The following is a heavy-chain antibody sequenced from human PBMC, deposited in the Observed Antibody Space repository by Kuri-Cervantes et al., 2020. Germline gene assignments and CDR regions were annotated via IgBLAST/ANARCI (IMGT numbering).Heavy chain of an antibody. V-gene: IGHV3-15*01. CDR2: IKSKTDGGTT. J-gene: IGHJ6*02. CDR1: GFTFSNAW. D-gene: IGHD3-10*01. CDR3: TTKYYYGSGSSYYYGMDV. Sequence: LSLTCAASGFTFSNAWMSWVRQAPGKGLEWVGRIKSKTDGGTTDYAAPVKGRFTISRDDSKNTLYLQMNSLKTEDTAVYYCTTKYYYGSGSSYYYGMDVWGQGTTVTVSS.